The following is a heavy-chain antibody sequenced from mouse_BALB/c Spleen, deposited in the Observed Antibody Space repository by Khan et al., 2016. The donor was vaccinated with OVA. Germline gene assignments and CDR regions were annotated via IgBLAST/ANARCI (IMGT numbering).Heavy chain of an antibody. Sequence: EVELVESGGGLVEPGGSLKLSCAAAGFTFSSFVMSWVRQTPEKRLEWVATISSAATYTYYPDSVKGRFTISRDNAKNTLYLQMNSLRSDDTARYYCTNGNYGWFAYWGQGTLVTVST. D-gene: IGHD2-1*01. CDR3: TNGNYGWFAY. V-gene: IGHV5-9-1*01. CDR2: ISSAATYT. CDR1: GFTFSSFV. J-gene: IGHJ3*01.